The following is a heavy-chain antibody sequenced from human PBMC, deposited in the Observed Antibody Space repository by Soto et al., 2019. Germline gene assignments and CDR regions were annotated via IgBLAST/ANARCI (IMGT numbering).Heavy chain of an antibody. J-gene: IGHJ4*02. CDR1: GFTFSSYA. Sequence: PXESLRLTCAASGFTFSSYAMSWVRQAAGKGLEWVSAIRGSVGSTYYADSVKGRFTISRDNSKNTLYLQMNSLRAEDTAVYYCAKFKDYDILTGYGFDYWGQGTLVTVSS. V-gene: IGHV3-23*01. CDR3: AKFKDYDILTGYGFDY. D-gene: IGHD3-9*01. CDR2: IRGSVGST.